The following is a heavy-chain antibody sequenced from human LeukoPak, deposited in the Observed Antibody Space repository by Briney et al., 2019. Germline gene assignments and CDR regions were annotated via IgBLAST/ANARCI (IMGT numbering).Heavy chain of an antibody. J-gene: IGHJ4*02. D-gene: IGHD5-12*01. CDR1: GYTFTGYY. V-gene: IGHV1-18*04. CDR2: ISAYNGNT. CDR3: ARASSGYDYRKYYFDY. Sequence: ASVKVSRKASGYTFTGYYMHWVRQAPGQRLEWMGWISAYNGNTNYAQKLQGRVTMTTDTSTSTAYMELRSLRSDDTAVYYCARASSGYDYRKYYFDYWGQGTLVTVS.